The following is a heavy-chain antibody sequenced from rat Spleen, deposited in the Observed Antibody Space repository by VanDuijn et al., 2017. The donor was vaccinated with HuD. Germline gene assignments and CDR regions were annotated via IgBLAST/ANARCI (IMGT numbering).Heavy chain of an antibody. CDR1: GFTFSDYY. J-gene: IGHJ3*01. CDR3: TKLRNVTTLDHFAY. V-gene: IGHV5-20*01. CDR2: ISSDGRGT. Sequence: EVQLVESDGGLVQPGRSLKLSCAASGFTFSDYYMAWVRQAPTKGLEWVATISSDGRGTYYRDSFKGRFTTSRDNAKSTLYLQMDSLSSEDTATYYCTKLRNVTTLDHFAYWGQGTLVTVSS. D-gene: IGHD1-11*01.